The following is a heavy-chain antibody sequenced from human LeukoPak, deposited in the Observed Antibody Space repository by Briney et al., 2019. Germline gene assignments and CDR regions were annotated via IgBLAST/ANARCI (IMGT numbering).Heavy chain of an antibody. CDR1: GYTFTSYG. CDR3: ARVGSYDFWSGYPNWFDP. CDR2: ISAYNGNT. Sequence: ASVKVSCKASGYTFTSYGISWVRQAPGQGLEWMGWISAYNGNTNYAQKLQGRVTMTTDTSTSTAYMELRSLRSDDTAVYYCARVGSYDFWSGYPNWFDPWGQGTLVTVSS. D-gene: IGHD3-3*01. J-gene: IGHJ5*02. V-gene: IGHV1-18*01.